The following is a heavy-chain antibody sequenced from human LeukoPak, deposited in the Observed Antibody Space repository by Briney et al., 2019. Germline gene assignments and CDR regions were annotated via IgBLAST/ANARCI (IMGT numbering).Heavy chain of an antibody. CDR3: ARHKGYCSGGSCEDDAFDI. Sequence: GESLKISCKGSGYSFTSYWISWVRQMPGKGLEWMGRTDPSDSYTNYSPSFQGHVTISADKSISTAYLQWSSLKASDTAMYYCARHKGYCSGGSCEDDAFDIWGQGTMVTVSS. J-gene: IGHJ3*02. CDR1: GYSFTSYW. V-gene: IGHV5-10-1*01. CDR2: TDPSDSYT. D-gene: IGHD2-15*01.